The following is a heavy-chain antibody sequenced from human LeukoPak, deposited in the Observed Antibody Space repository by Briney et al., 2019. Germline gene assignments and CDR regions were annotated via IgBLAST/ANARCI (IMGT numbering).Heavy chain of an antibody. CDR2: ISSSGSTI. CDR3: ARDGGYYKTLDY. CDR1: GFTFSSYE. J-gene: IGHJ4*02. Sequence: GGSLRLSCAASGFTFSSYEMNWVRQAPGKGLEWVSYISSSGSTIYYADSVKGRFTISRDNAKNSLYLQMNSLRAEDTAVYYCARDGGYYKTLDYWGQGTLVTVSS. V-gene: IGHV3-48*03. D-gene: IGHD1-26*01.